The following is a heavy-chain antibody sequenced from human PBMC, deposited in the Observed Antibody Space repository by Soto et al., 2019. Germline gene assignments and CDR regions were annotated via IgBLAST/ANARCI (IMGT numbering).Heavy chain of an antibody. V-gene: IGHV3-30-3*01. CDR2: LSYDGNNK. Sequence: QVQLVESGGGVVQPGRSLRLSCAASGFTFSNYAMYWVRQAPGKGLEWVAVLSYDGNNKYYADSVKGRFTISRDNSKKTLYLQMNSLRIEDTAVYYCARAGCDGGSCYTLVGLRYGMDVWGQGTRVTVSS. D-gene: IGHD2-15*01. CDR1: GFTFSNYA. CDR3: ARAGCDGGSCYTLVGLRYGMDV. J-gene: IGHJ6*02.